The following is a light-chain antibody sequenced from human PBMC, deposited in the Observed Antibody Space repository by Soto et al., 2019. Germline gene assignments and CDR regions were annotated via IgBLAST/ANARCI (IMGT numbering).Light chain of an antibody. CDR1: QSINIY. CDR3: QQRNSWPIT. Sequence: EIVLTQSPVTLSLSPGDRAILSCRASQSINIYLAWYQQRPGQAPRLLIYDTSKRATGIPARFSGSGSGTDFTLTISSLEPEDFAVYYCQQRNSWPITFGQGTRLEIK. CDR2: DTS. V-gene: IGKV3-11*01. J-gene: IGKJ5*01.